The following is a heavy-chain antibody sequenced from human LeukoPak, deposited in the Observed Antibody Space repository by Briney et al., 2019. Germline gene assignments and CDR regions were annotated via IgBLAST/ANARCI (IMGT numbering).Heavy chain of an antibody. D-gene: IGHD2-8*02. CDR3: ASEYGVTGTFWFDP. CDR1: GGSISSGDYY. Sequence: SETLSLTXTVSGGSISSGDYYWSWIRQPPGKGLEWIGYIYYSGSTYYNPSLKSRVTISVDTSKNQFSLKLSSVTAADTAVYYCASEYGVTGTFWFDPWGQGTLVTVSS. CDR2: IYYSGST. V-gene: IGHV4-30-4*08. J-gene: IGHJ5*02.